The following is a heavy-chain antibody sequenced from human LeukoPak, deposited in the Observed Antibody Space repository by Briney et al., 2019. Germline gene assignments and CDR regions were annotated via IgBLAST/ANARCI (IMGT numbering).Heavy chain of an antibody. CDR2: FYYSGST. CDR1: GGPISSYY. CDR3: ARGGYDYVWGSYRPKPFDY. J-gene: IGHJ4*02. D-gene: IGHD3-16*02. V-gene: IGHV4-59*12. Sequence: SETLSLTCTVSGGPISSYYWSWIRQPPGKGLEWIGYFYYSGSTNYNPSLKSRVTISVDTSKNQFSLKLSSVTAADTAVYYCARGGYDYVWGSYRPKPFDYWGQGTLVTVSS.